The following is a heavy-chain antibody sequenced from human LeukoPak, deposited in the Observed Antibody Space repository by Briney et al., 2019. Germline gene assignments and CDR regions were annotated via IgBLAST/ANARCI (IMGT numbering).Heavy chain of an antibody. D-gene: IGHD2-15*01. V-gene: IGHV3-23*01. CDR3: AKALGGSCFSGIDY. CDR1: GFTFTTYA. Sequence: GGSLRLSCAASGFTFTTYAMSWVRQVPGKGLEWVSVISTGGDNTYYADSVKGRFTISRDNSKNTLYLQMNSLRAEDTAVYYCAKALGGSCFSGIDYWGQGTLVTVSS. CDR2: ISTGGDNT. J-gene: IGHJ4*02.